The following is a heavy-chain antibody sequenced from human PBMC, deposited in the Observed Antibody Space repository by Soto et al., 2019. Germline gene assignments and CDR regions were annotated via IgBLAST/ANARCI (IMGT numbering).Heavy chain of an antibody. V-gene: IGHV4-34*01. J-gene: IGHJ4*02. CDR2: INHSGST. CDR1: GGSFSGYY. D-gene: IGHD2-21*01. Sequence: QVQLQQWGAGLLKPSETLSLTCAVYGGSFSGYYWSWIRQPPGKGLEWIGEINHSGSTNYNPSLKSRVTISVDTSKNQFSLKLSSVTAADTAVYYCARGDWIDYWGQGNLVTVSS. CDR3: ARGDWIDY.